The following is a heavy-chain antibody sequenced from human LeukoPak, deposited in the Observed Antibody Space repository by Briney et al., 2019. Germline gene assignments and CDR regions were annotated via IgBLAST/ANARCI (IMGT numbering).Heavy chain of an antibody. Sequence: SETLSLTCTVSGGSISSHYWSWIRQPPGKGLEWIGYIYNAGSTYQNPSLKSRVTISMDTSKNQFSLKLTSVTAADTAIYYCARSYASGTYSGVYWGQGTLVTVSS. CDR2: IYNAGST. D-gene: IGHD3-16*01. CDR1: GGSISSHY. J-gene: IGHJ4*02. CDR3: ARSYASGTYSGVY. V-gene: IGHV4-59*08.